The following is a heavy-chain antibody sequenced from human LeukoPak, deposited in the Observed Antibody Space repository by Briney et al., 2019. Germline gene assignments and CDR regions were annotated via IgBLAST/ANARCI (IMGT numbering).Heavy chain of an antibody. V-gene: IGHV1-18*01. Sequence: ASVRVSCKASGYTFTSHGISWVRQAPGQGLEWMGWISAYNGNKNYAQNLQGRVTMTTDTSTNTAYMELRSLRSDDTAVYYCARAPYCTSTSCYAGYYYYYYMDVWGKGTTVTVSS. CDR2: ISAYNGNK. D-gene: IGHD2-2*01. CDR1: GYTFTSHG. CDR3: ARAPYCTSTSCYAGYYYYYYMDV. J-gene: IGHJ6*03.